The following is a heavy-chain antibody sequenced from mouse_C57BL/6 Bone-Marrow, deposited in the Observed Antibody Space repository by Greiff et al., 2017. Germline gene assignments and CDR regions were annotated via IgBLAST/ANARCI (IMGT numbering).Heavy chain of an antibody. V-gene: IGHV5-16*01. Sequence: EVKLVESEGGLVQPGSSMKLSCTASGFTFSDYYMAWVRQVPEKGLEWVANINYDGSSTYYLDSLKSRFIISRDNAKNILYLQMSSLKSEDTATYYCAREDGYYAMDYWDQGTSVTVSA. CDR2: INYDGSST. CDR3: AREDGYYAMDY. CDR1: GFTFSDYY. D-gene: IGHD2-3*01. J-gene: IGHJ4*01.